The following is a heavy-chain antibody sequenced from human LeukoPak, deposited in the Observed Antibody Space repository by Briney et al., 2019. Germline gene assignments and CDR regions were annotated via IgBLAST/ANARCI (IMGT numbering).Heavy chain of an antibody. Sequence: GGSLRLSCAASGFTFSRHWMSRVRQVPGKGLEWVANIKEDGSEKYYVDSVKGRFTISRVNAYNSLYLQMNSLRAEDTAVYYCARDDNFSSDYWGQGTLVTVSS. CDR3: ARDDNFSSDY. D-gene: IGHD6-13*01. CDR2: IKEDGSEK. J-gene: IGHJ4*02. CDR1: GFTFSRHW. V-gene: IGHV3-7*04.